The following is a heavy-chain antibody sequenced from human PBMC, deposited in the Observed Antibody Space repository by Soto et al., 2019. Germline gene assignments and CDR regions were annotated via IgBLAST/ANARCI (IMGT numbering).Heavy chain of an antibody. D-gene: IGHD2-2*01. CDR2: IIPIFGTA. CDR1: GGTFSSYA. V-gene: IGHV1-69*13. CDR3: ASTANYCSGTSCYYYYGMDV. J-gene: IGHJ6*02. Sequence: SVEVSCKASGGTFSSYAISWVRQAPGQGLEWMGGIIPIFGTANYAQKFQGRVTITADESTSTAYMELSSLRSEDTAVYYCASTANYCSGTSCYYYYGMDVWGQGTTVTVSS.